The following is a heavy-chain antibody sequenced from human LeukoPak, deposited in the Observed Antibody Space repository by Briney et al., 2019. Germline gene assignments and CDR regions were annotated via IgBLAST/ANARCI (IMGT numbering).Heavy chain of an antibody. J-gene: IGHJ5*02. CDR3: ASHGAYGDYPSLWYNWFDP. CDR1: GGSFSGYY. D-gene: IGHD4-17*01. CDR2: INHSGST. Sequence: SETLSLTCAVYGGSFSGYYWSWIRQPPGKGLEWIGEINHSGSTNYNPSLKSRVTISVDTSKNQFSLKLSSVTAADTALYYCASHGAYGDYPSLWYNWFDPWGQGTLVTVSS. V-gene: IGHV4-34*01.